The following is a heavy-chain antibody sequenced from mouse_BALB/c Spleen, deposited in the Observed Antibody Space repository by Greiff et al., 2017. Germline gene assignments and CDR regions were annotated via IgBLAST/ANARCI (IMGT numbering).Heavy chain of an antibody. CDR3: ARDGAYDYDFDD. CDR1: GFSLTSYG. Sequence: VQLQQSGPGLVAPSQSLSITCTVSGFSLTSYGVHWVRQPPGKGLEWLGVIWAGGSTNYNSALMSRLSISKDNSKSQVFLKMNSLQTDDTAMYYCARDGAYDYDFDDWGQGTTLTVSS. V-gene: IGHV2-9*02. CDR2: IWAGGST. J-gene: IGHJ2*01. D-gene: IGHD2-4*01.